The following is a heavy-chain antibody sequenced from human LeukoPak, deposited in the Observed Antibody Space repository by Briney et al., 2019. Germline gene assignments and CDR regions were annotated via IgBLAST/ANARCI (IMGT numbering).Heavy chain of an antibody. CDR3: ARVADTSGYYYGLEYYFDY. J-gene: IGHJ4*02. D-gene: IGHD3-22*01. CDR1: GGSISSYY. Sequence: SETLSLTCTVSGGSISSYYWSWIRQPPGRGLEWIGYIYYSGSTNYNPSLKSRVTISVDTSKNQFSLKLSSVTAADTAVYYCARVADTSGYYYGLEYYFDYWGQGTLVTVSS. CDR2: IYYSGST. V-gene: IGHV4-59*01.